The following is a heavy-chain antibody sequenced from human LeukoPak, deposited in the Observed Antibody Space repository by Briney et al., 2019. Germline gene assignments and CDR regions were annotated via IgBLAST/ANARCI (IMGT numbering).Heavy chain of an antibody. CDR1: GYTFTAYY. Sequence: ASVKVSCKASGYTFTAYYMHWVRQAPGQGLEWMGWINPNSGDTNSAQKFQGRVTMTRDTSISTAYMDLSRLRSDDTAVYYCARDLRGWSFFDYWGQGTLVTVSS. V-gene: IGHV1-2*02. D-gene: IGHD6-19*01. J-gene: IGHJ4*02. CDR3: ARDLRGWSFFDY. CDR2: INPNSGDT.